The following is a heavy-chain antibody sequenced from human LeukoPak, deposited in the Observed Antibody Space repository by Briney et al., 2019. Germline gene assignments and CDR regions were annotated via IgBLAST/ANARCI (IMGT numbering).Heavy chain of an antibody. Sequence: PGGSLRLSCAASGFTFSYYAMHWVRQAPGKGLEYVSAISSDGGSTYYANSVTGRFTISRDNSKNMLYLQMGSLRAEDMAVYYCARWVSTSYDAFDIWGQGTMVTVSS. CDR3: ARWVSTSYDAFDI. CDR1: GFTFSYYA. J-gene: IGHJ3*02. V-gene: IGHV3-64*01. CDR2: ISSDGGST. D-gene: IGHD6-6*01.